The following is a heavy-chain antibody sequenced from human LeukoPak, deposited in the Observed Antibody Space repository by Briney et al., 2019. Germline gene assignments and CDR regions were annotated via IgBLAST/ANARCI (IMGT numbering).Heavy chain of an antibody. CDR1: GGTFSSYA. CDR3: ARDSDSHLWFGSQDDEIIYYYYGMDV. CDR2: IIPILGIA. J-gene: IGHJ6*02. Sequence: SVKVSCKASGGTFSSYAISWVRPAPGQGLAWMGRIIPILGIANYAQKFQGRVTITADKSTSTAYMELISLRSEDTAVYYCARDSDSHLWFGSQDDEIIYYYYGMDVWGQGTTVTVSS. V-gene: IGHV1-69*04. D-gene: IGHD3-10*01.